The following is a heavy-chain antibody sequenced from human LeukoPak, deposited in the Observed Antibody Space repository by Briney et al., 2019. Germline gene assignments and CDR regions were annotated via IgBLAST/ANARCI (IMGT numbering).Heavy chain of an antibody. Sequence: SAKVSCKASGGTFSSYAISWVRQAPGQGLEWMGGIIPIFGTANYAQKFQGRVTITTDESTSTAYMELSSLRSEDTAVYYCAREIVAVAATGEFDYWGQGTLVTVSS. D-gene: IGHD6-19*01. J-gene: IGHJ4*02. CDR2: IIPIFGTA. CDR3: AREIVAVAATGEFDY. CDR1: GGTFSSYA. V-gene: IGHV1-69*05.